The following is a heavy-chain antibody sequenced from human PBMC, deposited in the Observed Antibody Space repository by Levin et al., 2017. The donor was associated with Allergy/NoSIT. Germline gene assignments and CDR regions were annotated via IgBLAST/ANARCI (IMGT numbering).Heavy chain of an antibody. D-gene: IGHD3-22*01. CDR2: IGSSGNTI. CDR1: GFTFSSYE. Sequence: SCAASGFTFSSYEMNWVRQAPGKGLEWVSYIGSSGNTIYYADSVKGRFTISRDNAKNSLYLQMNSLRAEDTAVYYCAREGGDSSGYYYGADYWGQGTLVTVSS. V-gene: IGHV3-48*03. CDR3: AREGGDSSGYYYGADY. J-gene: IGHJ4*02.